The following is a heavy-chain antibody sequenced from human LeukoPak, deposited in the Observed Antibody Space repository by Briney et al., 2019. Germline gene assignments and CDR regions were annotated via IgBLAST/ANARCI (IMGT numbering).Heavy chain of an antibody. Sequence: SVKVSCKASGYTFTDYYMHWVRQAPGQGLEWMGGIIPIFGTANYAQKFQGRVTITADESTSTAYMELSSLRSEDTAVYYCAREAVAGNFDYWGQGTLVTVSS. CDR3: AREAVAGNFDY. D-gene: IGHD6-19*01. V-gene: IGHV1-69*13. CDR2: IIPIFGTA. J-gene: IGHJ4*02. CDR1: GYTFTDYY.